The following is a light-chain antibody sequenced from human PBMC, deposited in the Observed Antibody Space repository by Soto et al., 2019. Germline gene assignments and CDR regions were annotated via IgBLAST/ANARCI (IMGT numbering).Light chain of an antibody. CDR3: SSYAGSNNFVV. J-gene: IGLJ2*01. Sequence: QSALTQPPSASGSPGQSVTFSCNGTSSDIGAYNYVSWYQQHPGKAPKLMIYEVTKRPSGVPDRFSGSKSGYTASLTVSGLQGEDEADYYCSSYAGSNNFVVFGGGTKLTVL. CDR2: EVT. CDR1: SSDIGAYNY. V-gene: IGLV2-8*01.